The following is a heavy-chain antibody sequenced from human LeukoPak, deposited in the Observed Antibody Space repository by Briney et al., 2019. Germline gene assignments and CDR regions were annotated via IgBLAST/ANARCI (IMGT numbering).Heavy chain of an antibody. CDR2: IYYSGST. CDR1: GGSISSYY. CDR3: ARQTQEYCSSTSCYVDWFDP. V-gene: IGHV4-59*08. D-gene: IGHD2-2*01. Sequence: KPSESLSLTCTVSGGSISSYYWSWIRQPPGKGLEWIGYIYYSGSTNYNPPLKSRVTISVDTSKNQFSLKLSSVTAADTAVYYCARQTQEYCSSTSCYVDWFDPWGQGTLVTVSS. J-gene: IGHJ5*02.